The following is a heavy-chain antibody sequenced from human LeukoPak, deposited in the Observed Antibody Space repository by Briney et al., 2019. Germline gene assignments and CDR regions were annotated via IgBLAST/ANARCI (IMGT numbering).Heavy chain of an antibody. CDR3: ARERDGVYCGGDCYFDY. V-gene: IGHV1-69*04. CDR2: IIPILGIA. D-gene: IGHD2-21*02. Sequence: SVKVSCKASGGTFSSYAISWVRQAPGQGLEWMGRIIPILGIANYAQKFQGRVTITADKSTSTAYMELSSLRSEDTAVYYCARERDGVYCGGDCYFDYWGQGTLVTVSS. J-gene: IGHJ4*02. CDR1: GGTFSSYA.